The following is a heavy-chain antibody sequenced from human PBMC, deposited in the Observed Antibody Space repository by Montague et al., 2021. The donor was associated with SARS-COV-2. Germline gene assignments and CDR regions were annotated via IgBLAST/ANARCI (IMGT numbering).Heavy chain of an antibody. J-gene: IGHJ4*02. D-gene: IGHD3-22*01. Sequence: LRLSCAASGFTVSSNYMSWVRQAPGKGLEWVSVIYSGGSTYYADSVKGRFTISRDNSKNTLYLQMNSLRAEDTAVYYCARGYYDSSGYYATVGVHWGQGTLVTVSS. CDR2: IYSGGST. CDR3: ARGYYDSSGYYATVGVH. V-gene: IGHV3-66*01. CDR1: GFTVSSNY.